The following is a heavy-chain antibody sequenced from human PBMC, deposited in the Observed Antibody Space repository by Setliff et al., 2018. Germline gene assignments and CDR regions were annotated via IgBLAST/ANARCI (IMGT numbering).Heavy chain of an antibody. CDR2: MYYSGSA. Sequence: SETLSLTCTVSGRSISSHYWSWIRQPPGKGLEWIGSMYYSGSASYNPSLKSRVTISVDTSKTQFSLKLRSVTAADTAVYYCARGSAAGTGGWGADYWGQGTLVTVS. CDR3: ARGSAAGTGGWGADY. J-gene: IGHJ4*02. CDR1: GRSISSHY. V-gene: IGHV4-59*11. D-gene: IGHD6-13*01.